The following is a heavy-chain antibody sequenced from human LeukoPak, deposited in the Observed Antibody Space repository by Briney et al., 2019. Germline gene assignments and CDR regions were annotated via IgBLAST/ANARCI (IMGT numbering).Heavy chain of an antibody. Sequence: SGTLSLTCAVSGGSISSSNWWSWVRQPPGKGLEWIGEIYHTGSSNYSPSLKSRVIISVDKSKNQFSLKLSSVTAADTAVYYCARVDYGSGSFDQWGQGSLVTVSS. J-gene: IGHJ4*02. D-gene: IGHD3-10*01. CDR3: ARVDYGSGSFDQ. CDR2: IYHTGSS. CDR1: GGSISSSNW. V-gene: IGHV4-4*02.